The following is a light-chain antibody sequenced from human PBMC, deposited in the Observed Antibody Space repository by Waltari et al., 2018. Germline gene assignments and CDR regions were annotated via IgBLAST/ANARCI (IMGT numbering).Light chain of an antibody. CDR3: QQLNVYPLT. CDR2: AAS. CDR1: QEISSY. J-gene: IGKJ4*01. V-gene: IGKV1-9*01. Sequence: DTQLPQSPSFLSASVGDRVTISCRAGQEISSYLAWYQQKPGESPKLLIYAASTLQSGVPSRFSGSGSGTEFTLTISSLQPEDFAAYYCQQLNVYPLTFGGGSKVEIK.